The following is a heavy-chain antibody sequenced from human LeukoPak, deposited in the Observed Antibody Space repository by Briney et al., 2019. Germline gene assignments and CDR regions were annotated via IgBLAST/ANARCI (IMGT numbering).Heavy chain of an antibody. J-gene: IGHJ3*02. CDR3: AKDIIVVPAGSDAFDI. D-gene: IGHD2-2*01. CDR1: RFTFSNYA. Sequence: GGSPRLSCAASRFTFSNYAMSWVRQAPGKGLEWVSAISASSGSTYYADSVRGRFTISRDNSKNMLYLQMNGLRAEDTAIYYCAKDIIVVPAGSDAFDIWGQGTLVTVSS. CDR2: ISASSGST. V-gene: IGHV3-23*01.